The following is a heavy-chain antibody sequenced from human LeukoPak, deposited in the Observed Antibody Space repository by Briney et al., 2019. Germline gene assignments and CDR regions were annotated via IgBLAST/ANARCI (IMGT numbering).Heavy chain of an antibody. CDR2: IIPISGTA. CDR3: ARDLSDYGMYYFDY. J-gene: IGHJ4*02. D-gene: IGHD4/OR15-4a*01. V-gene: IGHV1-69*13. CDR1: GGSFSSYA. Sequence: SVKVSCKASGGSFSSYAISWVRLAPGQGLEWMGGIIPISGTANYAQKFQGRVTITADESTSTAYMDLNSLRPEDTAVYYCARDLSDYGMYYFDYWGQGTLVTVSS.